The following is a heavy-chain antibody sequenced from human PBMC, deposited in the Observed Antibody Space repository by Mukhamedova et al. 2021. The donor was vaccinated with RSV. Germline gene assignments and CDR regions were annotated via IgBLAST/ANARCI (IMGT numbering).Heavy chain of an antibody. V-gene: IGHV1-2*02. Sequence: GWINPNSGGTNYAQKSQGRVTMTRDTSISTAYMELSRLRSDDTAVYYCARGVVVPAAIDYWGQGTLVTVSS. CDR3: ARGVVVPAAIDY. D-gene: IGHD2-2*01. CDR2: INPNSGGT. J-gene: IGHJ4*02.